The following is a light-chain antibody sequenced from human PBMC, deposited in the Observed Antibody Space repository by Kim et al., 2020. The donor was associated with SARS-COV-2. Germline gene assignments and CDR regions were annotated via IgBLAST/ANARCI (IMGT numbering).Light chain of an antibody. V-gene: IGLV2-23*02. CDR1: RTDLGTYDL. Sequence: QSALTQPASVSGSPGQSITVSCTGTRTDLGTYDLVSWYQLHPGKAPKLMIYQVNKRPSGVSDRFSGSKSGNTASLTISGLQPEDEADYYCCSYAGSSTSMVFGGGTKLTVL. CDR2: QVN. CDR3: CSYAGSSTSMV. J-gene: IGLJ3*02.